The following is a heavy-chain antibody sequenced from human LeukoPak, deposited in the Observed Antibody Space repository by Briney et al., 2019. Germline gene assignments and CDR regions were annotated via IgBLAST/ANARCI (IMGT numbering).Heavy chain of an antibody. D-gene: IGHD3-16*02. V-gene: IGHV1-69*13. Sequence: SVKVSCKASGGTFSSYAISWVRQAPGQGLEWMGGIIPIFGTANYAQKFQGRVTITADESTSTAYMELSSLRSEDTAVYYCARMRFGGVIVTSYYFDYWGQGTLVTVSS. CDR2: IIPIFGTA. CDR3: ARMRFGGVIVTSYYFDY. CDR1: GGTFSSYA. J-gene: IGHJ4*02.